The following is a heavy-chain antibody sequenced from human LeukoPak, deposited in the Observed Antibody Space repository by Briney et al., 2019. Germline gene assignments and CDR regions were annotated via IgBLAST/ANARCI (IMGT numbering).Heavy chain of an antibody. CDR3: ASTGYDSSGYYSYTFDY. V-gene: IGHV1-69*05. CDR1: GGTFSSYA. Sequence: PVKVSCKASGGTFSSYAISWVRQAPGQGLEWMGRIIPIFGTANYAQKFQGRVTITTDESTSTAYMELSSLRSEDTAVYYCASTGYDSSGYYSYTFDYWGQGTLVTVSS. J-gene: IGHJ4*02. D-gene: IGHD3-22*01. CDR2: IIPIFGTA.